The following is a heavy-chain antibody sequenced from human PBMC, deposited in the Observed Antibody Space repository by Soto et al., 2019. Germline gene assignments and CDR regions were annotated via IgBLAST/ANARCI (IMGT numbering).Heavy chain of an antibody. CDR3: ARDLAYYDILTGPFDY. V-gene: IGHV3-33*01. Sequence: GGSLRLSCAASGFTFSSYGMHWVRQAPGKELEWVAVIWYDGSNKYYADSVKGRFTISRDNSKNTLYLQMNSLRAEDTAVYYCARDLAYYDILTGPFDYWGQGTLVTVSS. J-gene: IGHJ4*02. CDR2: IWYDGSNK. CDR1: GFTFSSYG. D-gene: IGHD3-9*01.